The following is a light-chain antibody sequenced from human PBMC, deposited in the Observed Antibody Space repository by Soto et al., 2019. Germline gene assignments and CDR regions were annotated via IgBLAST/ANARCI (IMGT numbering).Light chain of an antibody. V-gene: IGKV3-11*01. CDR2: DAS. CDR3: QQYKDWPPLT. Sequence: EIVLTQSPATLSLSPGDRATLSCRASQGVGGYLAWFQQKPGQAPRLLIYDASIRATGIPARFSGSESGTVYTLTINSLEPEDFVVYYCQQYKDWPPLTFGGGTTVDIK. CDR1: QGVGGY. J-gene: IGKJ4*01.